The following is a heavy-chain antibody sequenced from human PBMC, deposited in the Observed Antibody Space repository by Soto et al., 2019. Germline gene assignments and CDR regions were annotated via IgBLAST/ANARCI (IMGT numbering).Heavy chain of an antibody. CDR2: IPSRGRP. Sequence: QVQLRESGPGLVKPSQTLSLTCSVSGASVAGGSYYWSWVRQPPGKGLEWIGYIPSRGRPFYNPSLTSRGTISADTSKNQLSLQLTSVTAADTAVYYCARDTYSGYDFGLWCQGTLVTASS. CDR1: GASVAGGSYY. V-gene: IGHV4-30-4*01. CDR3: ARDTYSGYDFGL. J-gene: IGHJ5*02. D-gene: IGHD5-12*01.